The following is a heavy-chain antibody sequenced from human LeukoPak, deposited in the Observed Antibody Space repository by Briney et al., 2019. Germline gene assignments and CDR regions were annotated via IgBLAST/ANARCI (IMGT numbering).Heavy chain of an antibody. D-gene: IGHD2-2*01. J-gene: IGHJ4*02. CDR1: GYTFTSYG. CDR3: ARVGVEDIVVVPAAAPGVYYFDY. V-gene: IGHV1-18*01. Sequence: ASVKVSCEASGYTFTSYGISWVRQAPGQGLEWMGWISAYNGNTNYAQKLQGRVTMTTDTSTSTAYMELRSLRSDDTAVYYCARVGVEDIVVVPAAAPGVYYFDYWGQGTLVTVSS. CDR2: ISAYNGNT.